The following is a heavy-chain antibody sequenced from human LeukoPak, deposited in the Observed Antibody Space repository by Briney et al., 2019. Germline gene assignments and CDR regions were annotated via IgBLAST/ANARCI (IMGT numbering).Heavy chain of an antibody. Sequence: SETLSLTCAVYGGSFSGYYWSWIRQPPGKGLEWIGEINHSGSTNYDPSLKSRVTISVDTSKNQFSLKLSSVTAADTAVYYCARGYSLDYWGQGTLVTVSS. CDR3: ARGYSLDY. J-gene: IGHJ4*02. D-gene: IGHD5-18*01. CDR2: INHSGST. CDR1: GGSFSGYY. V-gene: IGHV4-34*01.